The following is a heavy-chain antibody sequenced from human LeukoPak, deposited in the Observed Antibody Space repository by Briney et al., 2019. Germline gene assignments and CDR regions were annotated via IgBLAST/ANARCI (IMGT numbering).Heavy chain of an antibody. Sequence: PSETLSLTCTVSGGSISSYYWIWIRQPAGKGLEWIGRIYTSGSTNYNPSLKSRVTMSVDTSKNQFSLKLSSVTAADTAVYYCARRRSSGWYIYFDYWGQGTLVTVSS. D-gene: IGHD6-19*01. J-gene: IGHJ4*02. CDR2: IYTSGST. CDR1: GGSISSYY. CDR3: ARRRSSGWYIYFDY. V-gene: IGHV4-4*07.